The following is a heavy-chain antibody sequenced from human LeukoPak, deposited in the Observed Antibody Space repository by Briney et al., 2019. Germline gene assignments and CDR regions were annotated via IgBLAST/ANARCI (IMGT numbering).Heavy chain of an antibody. V-gene: IGHV3-30*02. CDR2: IGYDGRNK. D-gene: IGHD3-10*01. CDR1: GFTFSNYG. Sequence: GGSLRLSCAASGFTFSNYGMHWVRQAPGKGLEWGAFIGYDGRNKYYADSVKGRFTISRDNSKNTLYLQMNSLRAEDTAVYYCAKGRGGSGSSYYYYMDVWGKGTTVTVSS. CDR3: AKGRGGSGSSYYYYMDV. J-gene: IGHJ6*03.